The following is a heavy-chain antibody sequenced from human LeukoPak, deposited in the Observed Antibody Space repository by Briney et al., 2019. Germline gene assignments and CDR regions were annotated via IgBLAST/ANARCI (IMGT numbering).Heavy chain of an antibody. CDR1: GFTFSSYA. J-gene: IGHJ6*02. D-gene: IGHD6-13*01. V-gene: IGHV3-23*01. CDR2: ISGSGGST. Sequence: GSLRLSCAASGFTFSSYAMSWVRQAPGKGLEWVSAISGSGGSTYYAAYVKGRFTIPRDNSKNTLYLQMNSLRAEDTAVYYCAKRDGRSSWDLYGYGMDVWGQGTTVTVSS. CDR3: AKRDGRSSWDLYGYGMDV.